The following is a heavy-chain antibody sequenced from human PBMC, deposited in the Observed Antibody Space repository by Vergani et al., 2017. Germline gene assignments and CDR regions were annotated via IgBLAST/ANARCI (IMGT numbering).Heavy chain of an antibody. J-gene: IGHJ4*02. CDR2: VSGSSATP. V-gene: IGHV3-23*04. CDR3: TKGSRGYTGYFFDY. D-gene: IGHD5-12*01. CDR1: GFIFSDHY. Sequence: VQLVESGGGLVQPGGSLRLSCAASGFIFSDHYMDWVRQAPGKGLEWVSSVSGSSATPYYADSVKGRFIISRDNSKNTLHLQMNSLRADDTAVYYCTKGSRGYTGYFFDYWGQGTLATVSS.